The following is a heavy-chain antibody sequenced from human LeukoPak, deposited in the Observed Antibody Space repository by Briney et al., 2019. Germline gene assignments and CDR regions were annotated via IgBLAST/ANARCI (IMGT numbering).Heavy chain of an antibody. CDR2: ISAYNGNT. CDR3: ARAWTYYDFWSGYYTIKENWFDP. V-gene: IGHV1-18*01. J-gene: IGHJ5*02. Sequence: VASVKVSCTASGYTFTSYGISWVRQAPGQGLEWMGWISAYNGNTNYAQKLQGRVTMTTDTSTSTAYMELRSLRSDDTAVYYCARAWTYYDFWSGYYTIKENWFDPWGQGTLVTVSS. D-gene: IGHD3-3*01. CDR1: GYTFTSYG.